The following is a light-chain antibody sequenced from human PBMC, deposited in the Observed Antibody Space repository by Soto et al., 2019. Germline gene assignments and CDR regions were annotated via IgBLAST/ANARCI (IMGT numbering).Light chain of an antibody. CDR1: SSDVGGFLY. CDR3: SSYSSISTLVV. V-gene: IGLV2-14*01. CDR2: AVS. J-gene: IGLJ2*01. Sequence: QSVLTQPASVSGSPGQSITISCTGTSSDVGGFLYVSWFQQHPGKAPKLMIYAVSNRPSGISNRFSGSKSGNTASLTISGLQAEDEADYYCSSYSSISTLVVFGGGTKLTVL.